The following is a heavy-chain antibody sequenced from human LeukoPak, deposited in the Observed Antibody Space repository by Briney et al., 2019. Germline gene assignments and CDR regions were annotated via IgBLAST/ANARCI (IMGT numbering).Heavy chain of an antibody. D-gene: IGHD3-3*01. V-gene: IGHV3-23*01. J-gene: IGHJ3*02. Sequence: GGTLRLSCAASGFTFSSYGMSWVRQAPGKGLEWVSAISGSGGSTYYADSVKGRFTISRDNSKNTLYLQMNSLRAEDTAVYYCAKQFHWWLLWMAFDIWGQGTMVTVSS. CDR1: GFTFSSYG. CDR3: AKQFHWWLLWMAFDI. CDR2: ISGSGGST.